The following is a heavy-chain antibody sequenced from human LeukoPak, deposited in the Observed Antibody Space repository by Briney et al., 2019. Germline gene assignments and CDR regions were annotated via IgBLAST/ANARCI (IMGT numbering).Heavy chain of an antibody. Sequence: PSETLSLTCTVSGGSISSYYWSWIRQPPGKGLEWIGYIYYSGSTNYNPSLKSRVTISVDTSKNQFSLKLSSVTAADTAVYYCARWSDTAMATADYFDYWGQGTLVTVSS. CDR1: GGSISSYY. CDR2: IYYSGST. D-gene: IGHD5-18*01. J-gene: IGHJ4*02. V-gene: IGHV4-59*01. CDR3: ARWSDTAMATADYFDY.